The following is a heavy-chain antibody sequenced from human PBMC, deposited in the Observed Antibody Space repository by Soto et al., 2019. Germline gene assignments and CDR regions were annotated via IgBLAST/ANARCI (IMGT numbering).Heavy chain of an antibody. V-gene: IGHV2-5*02. Sequence: QITLKESGPPLVKPTQTLTLTCTFSGFSLSSTRTAVGWIRQPPGKALEWLALIYWDDDKRYSPFLKSRLTITKDTSKNQVVLTMSNMDPVETARYYCAHIVVAGLGYYFDYWGQGTLFTVSS. CDR1: GFSLSSTRTA. J-gene: IGHJ4*02. CDR3: AHIVVAGLGYYFDY. CDR2: IYWDDDK. D-gene: IGHD6-19*01.